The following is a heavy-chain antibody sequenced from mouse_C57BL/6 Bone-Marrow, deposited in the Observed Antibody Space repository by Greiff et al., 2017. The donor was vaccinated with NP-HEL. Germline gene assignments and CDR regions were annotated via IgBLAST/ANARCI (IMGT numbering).Heavy chain of an antibody. CDR3: ARCHDYGYAMDY. J-gene: IGHJ4*01. V-gene: IGHV1-18*01. D-gene: IGHD2-4*01. CDR1: GYTFTDYN. Sequence: VQLKESGPELVKPGASVKIPCKASGYTFTDYNMDWVKQSHGKSLEWIGDINPNNGGTIYNQKFKGKATLTVDKSSSTAYMELRSLTSEDTAVYYCARCHDYGYAMDYWGQGTSVTVSS. CDR2: INPNNGGT.